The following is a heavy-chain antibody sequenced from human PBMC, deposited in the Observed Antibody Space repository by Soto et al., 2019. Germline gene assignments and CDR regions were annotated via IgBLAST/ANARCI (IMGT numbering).Heavy chain of an antibody. J-gene: IGHJ3*02. CDR3: ARGKLGYYDSSGSRDAFDI. Sequence: VASVKVSCKASGGTFSSYAISWVRQAPGQGLEWMGGIIPIFGTANYAQKFQGRVTITADESTSTAYMELSSLRSEDTAVYYCARGKLGYYDSSGSRDAFDIWGQGTMVTVSS. V-gene: IGHV1-69*13. CDR1: GGTFSSYA. D-gene: IGHD3-22*01. CDR2: IIPIFGTA.